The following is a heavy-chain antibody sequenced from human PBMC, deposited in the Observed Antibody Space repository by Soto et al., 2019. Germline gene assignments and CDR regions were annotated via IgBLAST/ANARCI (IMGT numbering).Heavy chain of an antibody. CDR1: GGSISSYY. Sequence: SETLSLTCTVSGGSISSYYWSWIRQPPGKGLEWIGYIYYSGSTNYNPSLKSRVTISVDTSKNQFSLKLSSVTAADTAVYYCARDITIFGVVGASDIWGQGTMVTVSS. V-gene: IGHV4-59*01. J-gene: IGHJ3*02. CDR3: ARDITIFGVVGASDI. D-gene: IGHD3-3*01. CDR2: IYYSGST.